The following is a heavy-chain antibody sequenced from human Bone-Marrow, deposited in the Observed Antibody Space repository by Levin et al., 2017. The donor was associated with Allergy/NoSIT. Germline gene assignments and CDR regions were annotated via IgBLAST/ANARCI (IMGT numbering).Heavy chain of an antibody. CDR3: ARGWFGELLSH. CDR2: IYSGGST. V-gene: IGHV3-53*01. Sequence: GESLKISCAASGFTVSSNYMSWVRQAPGKGPEWVSVIYSGGSTYYADSVKGRFTISRDNSKNTLSLQMNSLTAEDTAVYYCARGWFGELLSHWGQGTLVTVSS. J-gene: IGHJ4*02. D-gene: IGHD3-10*01. CDR1: GFTVSSNY.